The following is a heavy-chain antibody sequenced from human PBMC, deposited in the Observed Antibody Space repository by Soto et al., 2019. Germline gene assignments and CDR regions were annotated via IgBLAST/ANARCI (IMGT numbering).Heavy chain of an antibody. CDR2: ISPYNGDT. Sequence: ASVKVSCKASGYSFTNSDISWVRQAPGQGLEWMGWISPYNGDTNYAQKLQGRVTMTTDTSTSTAYMELRSLRSDDTAVYYCARYCSSTSCDHYFDYWGQGTLVTVSS. CDR1: GYSFTNSD. J-gene: IGHJ4*02. V-gene: IGHV1-18*01. D-gene: IGHD2-2*01. CDR3: ARYCSSTSCDHYFDY.